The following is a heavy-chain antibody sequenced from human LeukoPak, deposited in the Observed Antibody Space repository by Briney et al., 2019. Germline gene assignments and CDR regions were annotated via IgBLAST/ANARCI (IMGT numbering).Heavy chain of an antibody. J-gene: IGHJ4*02. D-gene: IGHD5-12*01. CDR1: GYTFTAYY. CDR3: AIIEVTYDY. V-gene: IGHV1-2*02. CDR2: INPNSGGT. Sequence: ASVKVSCKTSGYTFTAYYMHWVRQAPGQGLERMGWINPNSGGTNYAQRFQGRVTMTRDTSISTAYMELSSLRSDDTALYYCAIIEVTYDYWGQGTLVTVSS.